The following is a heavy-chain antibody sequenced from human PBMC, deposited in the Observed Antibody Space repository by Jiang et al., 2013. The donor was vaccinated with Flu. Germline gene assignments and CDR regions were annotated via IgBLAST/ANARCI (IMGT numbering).Heavy chain of an antibody. CDR2: IYYSGST. CDR3: ARHITDYDFWSGYRYGMDV. Sequence: TLSLTCTVSGGSISSYYWSWIRQPPGKGLEWIGYIYYSGSTNYNPSLKSRVTISVDTSKNQFSLKLSSVTAADTAVYYCARHITDYDFWSGYRYGMDVWGQGTTVTVSS. D-gene: IGHD3-3*01. V-gene: IGHV4-59*08. J-gene: IGHJ6*02. CDR1: GGSISSYY.